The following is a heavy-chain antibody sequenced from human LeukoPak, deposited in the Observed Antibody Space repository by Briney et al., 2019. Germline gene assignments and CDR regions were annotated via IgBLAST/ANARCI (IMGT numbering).Heavy chain of an antibody. Sequence: SETLSLTCTVSGGSISSYYWSWIRQPPGKGLEWIGYIYYSGSTNYNPSLKSRVTISVDTSKIQFPLKLGSVTAENTAVYYCARDAGVNWRLPYYFDYWGQGTLITVSS. D-gene: IGHD6-25*01. J-gene: IGHJ4*02. CDR1: GGSISSYY. V-gene: IGHV4-59*01. CDR3: ARDAGVNWRLPYYFDY. CDR2: IYYSGST.